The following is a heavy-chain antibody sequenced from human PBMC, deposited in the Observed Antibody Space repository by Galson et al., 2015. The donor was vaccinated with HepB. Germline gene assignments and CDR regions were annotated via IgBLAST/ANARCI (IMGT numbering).Heavy chain of an antibody. Sequence: SVKVSCKASGYKFTTNGISWVRQAPGQGLEWLGWISINSGNTSYVERLQGRVTMTRDTSTGTAYMELRRLTSDDTAVYYCARDRSHSLDYWGQGTLVTVSS. V-gene: IGHV1-18*04. CDR3: ARDRSHSLDY. J-gene: IGHJ4*02. CDR2: ISINSGNT. D-gene: IGHD6-6*01. CDR1: GYKFTTNG.